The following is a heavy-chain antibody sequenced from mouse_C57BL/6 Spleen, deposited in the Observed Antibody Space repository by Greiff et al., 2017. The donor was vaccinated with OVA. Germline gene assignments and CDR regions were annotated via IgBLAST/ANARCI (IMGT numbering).Heavy chain of an antibody. V-gene: IGHV1-80*01. CDR1: GYAFSSYW. CDR3: ARGAGTSSYFDV. J-gene: IGHJ1*03. Sequence: QVQLQQSGAELVKPGASVKISCKASGYAFSSYWMNWVQQRPGKGLEWIGQIYPGDGDTNYNGKFKGKATLTADKSSSTAYMQLSSLTSEDSAVYFCARGAGTSSYFDVWGTGTTVTVSS. CDR2: IYPGDGDT. D-gene: IGHD4-1*01.